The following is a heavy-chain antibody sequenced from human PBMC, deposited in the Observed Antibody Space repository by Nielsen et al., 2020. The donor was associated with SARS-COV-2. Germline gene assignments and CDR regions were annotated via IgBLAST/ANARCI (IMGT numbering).Heavy chain of an antibody. J-gene: IGHJ4*02. Sequence: GGSLTLSCAASGFTFSSYGMHWVRQAPGKGLEWVAVISYDGSNKYYADPVKGRFTISRDNFKNTLYLQMNSLRAEDTAVYYCAKDPRGSGSRGGFDYWGQETLVTVSS. CDR2: ISYDGSNK. CDR3: AKDPRGSGSRGGFDY. V-gene: IGHV3-30*18. CDR1: GFTFSSYG. D-gene: IGHD1-26*01.